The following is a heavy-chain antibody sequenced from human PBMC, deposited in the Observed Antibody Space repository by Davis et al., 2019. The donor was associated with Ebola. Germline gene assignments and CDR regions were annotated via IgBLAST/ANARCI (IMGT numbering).Heavy chain of an antibody. V-gene: IGHV3-30*03. CDR1: GFTFSSYW. J-gene: IGHJ4*02. CDR3: ARQGLRYYFDY. CDR2: ISYDGSNK. Sequence: GESLKISCAASGFTFSSYWMSWVRQAPGKGLEWVAVISYDGSNKYYADSVKGRFTISRDNSKNTLYLQMNSLRAEDTAVYYCARQGLRYYFDYWGQGTLVTVSS. D-gene: IGHD4-17*01.